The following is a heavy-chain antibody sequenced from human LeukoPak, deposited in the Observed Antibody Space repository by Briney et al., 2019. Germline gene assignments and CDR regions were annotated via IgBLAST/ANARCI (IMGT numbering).Heavy chain of an antibody. V-gene: IGHV3-7*01. J-gene: IGHJ3*02. CDR1: GFTFSSYW. CDR2: IKQDGSEK. D-gene: IGHD2-2*01. Sequence: PGGSLRLSCAASGFTFSSYWMSWVRQAPGKGLEWVANIKQDGSEKYYVDSVKGRFTISRDNAKNSLYLQMNSLRAEDTAVYYCARDSSNCSSTSCDAFDIWGQGTMVTVSS. CDR3: ARDSSNCSSTSCDAFDI.